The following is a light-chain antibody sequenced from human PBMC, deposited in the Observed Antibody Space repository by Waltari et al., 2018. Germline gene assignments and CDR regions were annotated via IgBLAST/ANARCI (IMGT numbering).Light chain of an antibody. J-gene: IGLJ2*01. V-gene: IGLV4-69*01. CDR1: SGHSSHA. CDR3: QTWATGIRV. CDR2: LNSDGSH. Sequence: QLVLTQSPSASASLGASVKLTCTLSSGHSSHAIAWHQQQPEKGPRYLMRLNSDGSHTKGDGFPGRCSGSSSGAERYLTISSLQSEDEADYYCQTWATGIRVFGGGTKLTVL.